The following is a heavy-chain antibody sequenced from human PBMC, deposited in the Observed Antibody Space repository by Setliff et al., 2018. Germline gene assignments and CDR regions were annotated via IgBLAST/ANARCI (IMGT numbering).Heavy chain of an antibody. J-gene: IGHJ3*02. CDR1: GYTFTSYG. D-gene: IGHD2-8*01. CDR3: ATFASYIVLMVYARSGAFDI. Sequence: ASVKVSCKASGYTFTSYGISWVRQAPGQGLEWMGWISAYNGNTNYAQKLQGRVTMTTDTSTGTAYMELSSLRSEDTAVYYCATFASYIVLMVYARSGAFDIWGQGTMVTVSS. V-gene: IGHV1-18*01. CDR2: ISAYNGNT.